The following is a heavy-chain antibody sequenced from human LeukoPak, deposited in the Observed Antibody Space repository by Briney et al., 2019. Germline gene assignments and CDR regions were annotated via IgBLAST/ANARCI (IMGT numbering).Heavy chain of an antibody. Sequence: GGSLRLSCAASGFTFTTYTMNWVRQAPGKGLEWVSSISGSDAYIYYADSVKGRFTISRDNSKNTLYLQMNSLRAEDTAVYYCAKDATYYYDSSGYYFWPFDYWGQGTLVTVSS. J-gene: IGHJ4*02. V-gene: IGHV3-23*01. CDR2: ISGSDAYI. CDR1: GFTFTTYT. CDR3: AKDATYYYDSSGYYFWPFDY. D-gene: IGHD3-22*01.